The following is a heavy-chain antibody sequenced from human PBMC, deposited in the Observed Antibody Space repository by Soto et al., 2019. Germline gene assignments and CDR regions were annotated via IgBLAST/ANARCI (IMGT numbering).Heavy chain of an antibody. CDR2: INPSGGGT. D-gene: IGHD2-15*01. Sequence: GASVNVSCKASGYTFTSYYMHWVRQAPGQGLEWMGIINPSGGGTSYAQKFQGRVSLTRDTSTSTVYMDLSSLRSEDTAVYYCARGPGGPDGPGDYWGQGTLVTVSS. V-gene: IGHV1-46*01. CDR3: ARGPGGPDGPGDY. J-gene: IGHJ4*02. CDR1: GYTFTSYY.